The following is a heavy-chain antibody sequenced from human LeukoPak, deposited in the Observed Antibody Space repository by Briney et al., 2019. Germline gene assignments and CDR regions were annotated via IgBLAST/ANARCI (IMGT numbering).Heavy chain of an antibody. CDR2: ISSSGSTI. J-gene: IGHJ4*02. Sequence: GGSLRLSCAASGFTFSSYEMNWVRQAPGKGLEWVSYISSSGSTIYYADSVKGRFTISRDNAKNSLYLQMNSLRAEDTAVYYCARDDRGYSGYHFDHWGQGTLVTVSS. V-gene: IGHV3-48*03. D-gene: IGHD5-12*01. CDR3: ARDDRGYSGYHFDH. CDR1: GFTFSSYE.